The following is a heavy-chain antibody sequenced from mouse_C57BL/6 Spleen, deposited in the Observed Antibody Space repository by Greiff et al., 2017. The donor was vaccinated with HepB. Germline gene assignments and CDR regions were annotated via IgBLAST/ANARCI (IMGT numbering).Heavy chain of an antibody. J-gene: IGHJ3*01. CDR2: INPSTGGT. CDR1: GYSFTGYY. Sequence: EVQLQESGPELVKPGASVKISCKASGYSFTGYYMNWVKQSPEKSLEWIGEINPSTGGTTYNQKFKAKATLTVDKSSSTAYMQLKSLTSEDSAVYYCARPRLRGDWFAYWGQGTLVTVSA. V-gene: IGHV1-42*01. D-gene: IGHD2-4*01. CDR3: ARPRLRGDWFAY.